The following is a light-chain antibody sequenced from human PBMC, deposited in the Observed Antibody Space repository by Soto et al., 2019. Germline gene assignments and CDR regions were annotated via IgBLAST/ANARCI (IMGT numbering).Light chain of an antibody. CDR1: SSNIGAGYD. CDR2: GNS. Sequence: QSVLTQPPSVSGAPGQRVTISCTGSSSNIGAGYDVHWYQQLPGTAPKLLSYGNSNRPSGVPDRFSGSKSGTSASLAVSGLQAENEADYYCQSYDGSLSGAVFGGGTQLTVL. CDR3: QSYDGSLSGAV. J-gene: IGLJ7*01. V-gene: IGLV1-40*01.